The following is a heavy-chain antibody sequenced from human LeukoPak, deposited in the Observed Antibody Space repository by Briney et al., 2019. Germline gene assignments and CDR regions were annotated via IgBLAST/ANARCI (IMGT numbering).Heavy chain of an antibody. J-gene: IGHJ3*02. CDR2: INSDGSST. Sequence: GGSLRLSCAASGFTFSSYWMHWVRQAPGKGLVWVSHINSDGSSTNYADSVKGRFTISRDNPKNTLYLQMNSLRAEDTAVYYCAKTVGNDYVWGSYLPGAFDIWGQGTMVTVSS. V-gene: IGHV3-74*01. CDR1: GFTFSSYW. D-gene: IGHD3-16*02. CDR3: AKTVGNDYVWGSYLPGAFDI.